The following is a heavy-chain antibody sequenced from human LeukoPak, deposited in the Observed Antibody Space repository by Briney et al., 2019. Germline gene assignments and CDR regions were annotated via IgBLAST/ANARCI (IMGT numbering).Heavy chain of an antibody. D-gene: IGHD6-13*01. CDR2: IRSGGDST. V-gene: IGHV3-23*01. CDR1: GFSLSTYA. Sequence: PGGCLRLSCAASGFSLSTYAMNWVRQAPGEWLGWVSGIRSGGDSTYFADSVKGRFTISRDNSKNTVSLHMNSLRAEDTAVYYCAKVASLGSSWYAFNYWGQGTLVTVSS. CDR3: AKVASLGSSWYAFNY. J-gene: IGHJ4*02.